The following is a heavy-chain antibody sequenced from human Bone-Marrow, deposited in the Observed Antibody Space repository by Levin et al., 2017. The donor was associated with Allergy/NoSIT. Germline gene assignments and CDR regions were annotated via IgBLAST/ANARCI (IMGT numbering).Heavy chain of an antibody. CDR1: GFTFDDYN. D-gene: IGHD7-27*01. J-gene: IGHJ4*02. CDR3: AKAYLGSYYFDC. Sequence: PGGSLRLSCAASGFTFDDYNMQWVRQAPGKGLEWVSLITWDAGSTYYADSVKGRFTISRDNSKNSLYLQMNSLRTEDTALYYCAKAYLGSYYFDCWGQGTLVTVSS. CDR2: ITWDAGST. V-gene: IGHV3-43*01.